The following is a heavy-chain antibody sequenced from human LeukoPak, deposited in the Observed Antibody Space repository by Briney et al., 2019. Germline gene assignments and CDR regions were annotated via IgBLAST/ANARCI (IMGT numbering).Heavy chain of an antibody. CDR2: INSGGSGT. Sequence: GGSLRLSCAASGFTFSSYAMSWVRQTPGKGLMWVSRINSGGSGTSYADSVEGRFTISRDNAKNTLYLQMNNLRVEDTAMYYCASSLGPLTEYWGQGTLVTVSS. CDR1: GFTFSSYA. D-gene: IGHD7-27*01. J-gene: IGHJ4*01. V-gene: IGHV3-74*01. CDR3: ASSLGPLTEY.